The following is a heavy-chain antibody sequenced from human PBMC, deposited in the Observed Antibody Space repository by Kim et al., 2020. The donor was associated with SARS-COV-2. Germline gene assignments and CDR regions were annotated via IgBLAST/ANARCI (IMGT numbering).Heavy chain of an antibody. CDR3: VIDRNRSSRELWFDP. V-gene: IGHV1-24*01. CDR2: FDPEDGGT. D-gene: IGHD1-26*01. J-gene: IGHJ5*02. Sequence: ASVKVSCKVSGYTLSDLSMHWVRQPPGIGLEWMGGFDPEDGGTIYAQKFQGRVTMTEDTSTDTAYMELSSLRSEDTAVYYCVIDRNRSSRELWFDPWGQGTLITVSS. CDR1: GYTLSDLS.